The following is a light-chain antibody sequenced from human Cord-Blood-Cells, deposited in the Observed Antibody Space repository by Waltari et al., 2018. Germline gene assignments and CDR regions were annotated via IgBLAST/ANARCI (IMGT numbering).Light chain of an antibody. CDR3: HQYGVSVFT. J-gene: IGKJ3*01. CDR1: QSVSSSY. V-gene: IGKV3-20*01. Sequence: EIVLTQSPGTLSLSPGERATLSCRASQSVSSSYLAWYKQKPGQAPRLLLNGAASSATGILDRFIGSGSATAFTLTISRLEPDDFAVYYYHQYGVSVFTFGPGTKVDIK. CDR2: GAA.